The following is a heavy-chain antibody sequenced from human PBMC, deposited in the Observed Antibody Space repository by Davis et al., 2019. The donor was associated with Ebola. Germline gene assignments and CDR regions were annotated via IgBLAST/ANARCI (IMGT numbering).Heavy chain of an antibody. D-gene: IGHD3-10*02. Sequence: SVKVSCKASGGTFSSYAISWVRQAPGQGLEWMGGIIPIFGTANCAQKFQGRVTITADESTSTAYMELSSLRSEDTAVYYCARSRIREVRHVMFWDYWYFDLWGRGTLVTVSS. J-gene: IGHJ2*01. V-gene: IGHV1-69*13. CDR1: GGTFSSYA. CDR2: IIPIFGTA. CDR3: ARSRIREVRHVMFWDYWYFDL.